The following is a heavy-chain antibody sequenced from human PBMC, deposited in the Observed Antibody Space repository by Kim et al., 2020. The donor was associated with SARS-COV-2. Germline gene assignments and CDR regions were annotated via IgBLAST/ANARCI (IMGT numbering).Heavy chain of an antibody. V-gene: IGHV4-59*13. CDR2: IYNGETT. CDR3: AKMENYWYLDL. CDR1: RGSFSSYY. J-gene: IGHJ2*01. Sequence: SETLSLTCTVSRGSFSSYYWSWIRQPPGKGLEWIGFIYNGETTNYNPSLKGRVMISLDTSKKQFSLRLRSVTAEDTAVYYCAKMENYWYLDLWGRGTLVTVSS. D-gene: IGHD1-1*01.